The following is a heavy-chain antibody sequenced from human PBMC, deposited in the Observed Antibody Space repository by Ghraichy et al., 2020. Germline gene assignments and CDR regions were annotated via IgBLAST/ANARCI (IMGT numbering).Heavy chain of an antibody. CDR1: GGTISNFY. CDR2: VYYSGTT. V-gene: IGHV4-59*01. CDR3: ARDRFYYDSSGYRFGYGADV. J-gene: IGHJ6*02. D-gene: IGHD3-22*01. Sequence: SETLSLTCTVSGGTISNFYWSWIRQSPGKGLEWIGYVYYSGTTDYNPSLKSRVTISLDTSKNQISLKVTSVTAADTAVYYCARDRFYYDSSGYRFGYGADVWGQGTTVTVSS.